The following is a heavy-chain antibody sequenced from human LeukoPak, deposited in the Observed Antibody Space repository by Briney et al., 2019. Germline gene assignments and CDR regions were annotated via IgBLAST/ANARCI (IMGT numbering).Heavy chain of an antibody. D-gene: IGHD4-17*01. CDR1: GGSISSGGYY. V-gene: IGHV4-31*03. CDR3: ARAGAYGDYAENSGYYFDY. Sequence: PSETLSLTCTVSGGSISSGGYYWSWIRQHPGKGLEWIGYIYYSGSTYYNPSLKSRVTISVDTSRNQFSLKLSSVTAADTAVYYCARAGAYGDYAENSGYYFDYWGQGTLVAVSS. CDR2: IYYSGST. J-gene: IGHJ4*02.